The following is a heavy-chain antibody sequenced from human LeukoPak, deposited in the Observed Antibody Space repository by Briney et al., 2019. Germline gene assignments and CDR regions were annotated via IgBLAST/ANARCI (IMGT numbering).Heavy chain of an antibody. J-gene: IGHJ3*02. CDR2: IYHSGST. CDR1: GYSINSGYY. Sequence: SETLSLTCAVSGYSINSGYYWGWIRQPPGKGLEWIGSIYHSGSTYYNPSLKSRVTISLDTSKNQFSLQLSSVTAADTAVYYCARHVSSYGSGVAFDIWGQGTMVTVSS. V-gene: IGHV4-38-2*01. D-gene: IGHD3-10*01. CDR3: ARHVSSYGSGVAFDI.